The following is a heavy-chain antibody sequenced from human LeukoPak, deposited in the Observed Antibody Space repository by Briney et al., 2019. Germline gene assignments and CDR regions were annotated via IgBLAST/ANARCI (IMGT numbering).Heavy chain of an antibody. J-gene: IGHJ4*02. Sequence: PGGSLRLSCAVSGLTFSSSWMHWVRQAPGKGLVWVSRINSDGSTTTYADSVKGRFTISRDNAENTLYLQMNSLRAEDTAVYYCARVGGYNSFFDYWGQGILVTVSS. CDR2: INSDGSTT. D-gene: IGHD5-24*01. V-gene: IGHV3-74*01. CDR1: GLTFSSSW. CDR3: ARVGGYNSFFDY.